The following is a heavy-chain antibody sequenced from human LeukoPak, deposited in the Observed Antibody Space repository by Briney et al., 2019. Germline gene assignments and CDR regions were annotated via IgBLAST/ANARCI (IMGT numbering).Heavy chain of an antibody. CDR3: ARALYSGGWYGGDY. V-gene: IGHV3-33*01. CDR1: GFTFSYYG. J-gene: IGHJ4*02. Sequence: PGGSLRLSCAASGFTFSYYGMHWVRQAPGQGLEGVAVIWNDGNKKYYADSVKGRFTISRDNSKNTLYLQMNSLRAEDTAIYSCARALYSGGWYGGDYWGQGTPVTVSS. CDR2: IWNDGNKK. D-gene: IGHD6-19*01.